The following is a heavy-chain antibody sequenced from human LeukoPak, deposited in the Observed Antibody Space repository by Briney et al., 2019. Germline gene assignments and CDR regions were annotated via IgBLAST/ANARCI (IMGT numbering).Heavy chain of an antibody. D-gene: IGHD3-22*01. V-gene: IGHV5-51*01. CDR3: ARRGSYYDSSGYFIWFDP. Sequence: GESLKISCKGSGYSFTSYWIGWVRQMPGKGLEWMGIIYPGDSDTRYSPSFQGQVTISADKSISTAYLQWSSLKASDTAMYYCARRGSYYDSSGYFIWFDPWGQGTLVTVSS. J-gene: IGHJ5*02. CDR1: GYSFTSYW. CDR2: IYPGDSDT.